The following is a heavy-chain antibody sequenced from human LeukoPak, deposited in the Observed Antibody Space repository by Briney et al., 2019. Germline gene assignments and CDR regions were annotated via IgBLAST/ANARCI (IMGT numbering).Heavy chain of an antibody. D-gene: IGHD6-13*01. CDR3: TRYSTVSGWFDP. Sequence: SETLSLTCTVSGDSISSSNYHWGWIRQPPGKELAWMGNIYYNGITYYNPSLKSRVTLSVDTSKSQFSLMQSSVTAADPAAYYCTRYSTVSGWFDPWGQRTLVTVDS. J-gene: IGHJ5*02. CDR2: IYYNGIT. V-gene: IGHV4-39*01. CDR1: GDSISSSNYH.